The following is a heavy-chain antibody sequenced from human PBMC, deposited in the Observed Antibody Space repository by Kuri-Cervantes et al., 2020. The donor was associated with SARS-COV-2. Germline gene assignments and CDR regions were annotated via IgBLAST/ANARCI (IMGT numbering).Heavy chain of an antibody. CDR1: GGSISSSSYY. V-gene: IGHV4-39*01. CDR2: IYYSGST. D-gene: IGHD6-13*01. CDR3: ARHEYSSSWVDY. Sequence: SETLSLTCTVSGGSISSSSYYWGWIRQPPGKGLEWIGSIYYSGSTYYNPSLKSRVTISVDTSKNQFSLKLSSVTAADTAVYYCARHEYSSSWVDYWGQGTLVTDSS. J-gene: IGHJ4*02.